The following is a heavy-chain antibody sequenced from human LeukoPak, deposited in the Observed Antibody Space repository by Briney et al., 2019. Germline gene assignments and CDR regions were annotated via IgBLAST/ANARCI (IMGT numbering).Heavy chain of an antibody. D-gene: IGHD6-13*01. Sequence: SETLSLTCAVSGGSISSSNWWSWVRQPPGKGLEWIGEINHSGSTNYNPSLKSRVTISVDTSKNQFSLKLSSVTAADTAVYYCARGRFSSSWYASWFDPWGQGTLVTVSS. CDR1: GGSISSSNW. V-gene: IGHV4-4*02. J-gene: IGHJ5*02. CDR3: ARGRFSSSWYASWFDP. CDR2: INHSGST.